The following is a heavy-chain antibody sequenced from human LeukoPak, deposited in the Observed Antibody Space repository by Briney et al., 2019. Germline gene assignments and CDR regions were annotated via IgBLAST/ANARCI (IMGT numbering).Heavy chain of an antibody. Sequence: QPGGSLRLSCAASGFTFSSYSMNWVRQAPGKGLEWVSYISSSSSTIYYADSVKGRFTISRDNAKNSLYLQMNSLRAEDTAVYYCAAGFLEWLYYYFDYWGQGTLVTVSS. D-gene: IGHD3-3*01. CDR2: ISSSSSTI. CDR1: GFTFSSYS. J-gene: IGHJ4*02. CDR3: AAGFLEWLYYYFDY. V-gene: IGHV3-48*01.